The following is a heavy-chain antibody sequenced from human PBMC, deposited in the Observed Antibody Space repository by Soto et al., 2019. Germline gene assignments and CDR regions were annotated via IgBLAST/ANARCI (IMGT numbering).Heavy chain of an antibody. CDR3: ARESQPLYDILTGYYSIYFYY. J-gene: IGHJ4*02. D-gene: IGHD3-9*01. CDR2: IIPIFGTA. V-gene: IGHV1-69*13. CDR1: GGTFSSYS. Sequence: SVKVSCKASGGTFSSYSISWVRQAPGQGLEWMGGIIPIFGTANYAQKFQGRVTITADESTSTAYMELSSLRSEDTAVYYCARESQPLYDILTGYYSIYFYYWGQGTLVTVSS.